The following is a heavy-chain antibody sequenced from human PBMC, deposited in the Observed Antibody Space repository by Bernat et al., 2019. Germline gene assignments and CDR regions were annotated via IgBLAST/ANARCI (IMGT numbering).Heavy chain of an antibody. Sequence: QVQLQESGPGLVKPSETLSLTCTVSGGSISSYYWSWIRQPPGKGLEWIGYIYYSGSTNYKPSLKSRVTISVDTSKNQFSLKLSSVTAADTAVYYCARSGRTGAEYFQHWGQGTLVTVSS. D-gene: IGHD1-26*01. V-gene: IGHV4-59*01. CDR3: ARSGRTGAEYFQH. J-gene: IGHJ1*01. CDR2: IYYSGST. CDR1: GGSISSYY.